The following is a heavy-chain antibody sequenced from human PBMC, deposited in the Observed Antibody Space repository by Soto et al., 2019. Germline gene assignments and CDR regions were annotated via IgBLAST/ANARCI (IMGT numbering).Heavy chain of an antibody. Sequence: GGSLRLSCAASGFTFSSYAMSWVRQAPGKGLEWVSAISGSGGSTYYADSVKGRFTISRDNSKNTLYLQMNSLRAEDTAVYYCAGSRYSSGWYYHYWGQGTLVTVSS. V-gene: IGHV3-23*01. J-gene: IGHJ4*02. CDR3: AGSRYSSGWYYHY. CDR2: ISGSGGST. CDR1: GFTFSSYA. D-gene: IGHD6-19*01.